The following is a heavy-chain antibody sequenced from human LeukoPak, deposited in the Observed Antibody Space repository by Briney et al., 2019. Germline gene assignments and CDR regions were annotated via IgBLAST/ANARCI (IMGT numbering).Heavy chain of an antibody. CDR3: VIDKGGRSVAIYLVAFDV. CDR1: GFTFNTYW. D-gene: IGHD2/OR15-2a*01. Sequence: PGGSLRLSCAASGFTFNTYWMIWVRQAPGKGLEWVANIDQGGSLRYYVDSLKGRFTISRDNAKNSMYLQMNSLRAEDTAVYYCVIDKGGRSVAIYLVAFDVWGQGTKVTVSS. J-gene: IGHJ3*01. CDR2: IDQGGSLR. V-gene: IGHV3-7*01.